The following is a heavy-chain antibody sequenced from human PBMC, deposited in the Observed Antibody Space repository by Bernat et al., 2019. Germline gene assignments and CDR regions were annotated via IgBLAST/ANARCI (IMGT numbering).Heavy chain of an antibody. D-gene: IGHD2-2*01. CDR1: GFTFSSYS. CDR2: ISSSSSYI. Sequence: EVQLVESGGGLVKPGGSLRLSCAASGFTFSSYSMNWVRQAPGKGLEWVLSISSSSSYIYYADSVKGRFTIARDNTKNSLYLQMNSLRAEDTAVYYCARDLPQDIVVVPAAIGYWGQGTLVTVSS. CDR3: ARDLPQDIVVVPAAIGY. J-gene: IGHJ4*02. V-gene: IGHV3-21*01.